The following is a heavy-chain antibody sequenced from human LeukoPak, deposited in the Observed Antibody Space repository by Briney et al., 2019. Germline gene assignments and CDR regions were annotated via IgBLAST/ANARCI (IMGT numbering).Heavy chain of an antibody. J-gene: IGHJ4*02. V-gene: IGHV4-39*01. Sequence: PSETLSLTCTVSGGSISASHYWGWIRQPPGKGLEWIGSISYSRPTYYNPSLKSRVTISVDTSKNLFSLKLSSVTATDTAVYYSASKPVVSSIAAVDSWGQGILVTVSS. D-gene: IGHD6-25*01. CDR2: ISYSRPT. CDR3: ASKPVVSSIAAVDS. CDR1: GGSISASHY.